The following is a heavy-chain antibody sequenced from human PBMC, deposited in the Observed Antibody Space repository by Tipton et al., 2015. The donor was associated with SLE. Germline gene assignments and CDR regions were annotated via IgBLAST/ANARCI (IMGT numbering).Heavy chain of an antibody. J-gene: IGHJ4*02. Sequence: TLSLTCTVSGGSISNYYWSWIRQPAGKGLEWIGRVYSSGSTNFNPSLRSRLTMSVDTSKNQLSLKLSSVTAADTTVYFCARLVGGYARWGQGTLVTVSS. V-gene: IGHV4-4*07. CDR1: GGSISNYY. CDR3: ARLVGGYAR. D-gene: IGHD5-12*01. CDR2: VYSSGST.